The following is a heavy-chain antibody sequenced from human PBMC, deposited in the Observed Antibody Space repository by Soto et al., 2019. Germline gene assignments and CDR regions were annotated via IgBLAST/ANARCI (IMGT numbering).Heavy chain of an antibody. Sequence: SETLSLTCAVSGGSLSSSAYSWIWIRQPPGKGLEWIGFIYQSGSTYYNPSLKSRVTMSLDRPKNQFSLKLSSATAADTAVYYCARELLFYDSDGFSWDDAFDIWGQGTMVTVSS. CDR2: IYQSGST. V-gene: IGHV4-30-2*01. CDR3: ARELLFYDSDGFSWDDAFDI. J-gene: IGHJ3*02. D-gene: IGHD3-22*01. CDR1: GGSLSSSAYS.